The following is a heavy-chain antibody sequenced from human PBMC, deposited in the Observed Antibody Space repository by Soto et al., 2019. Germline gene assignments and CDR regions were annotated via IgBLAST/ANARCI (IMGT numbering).Heavy chain of an antibody. V-gene: IGHV3-21*01. CDR1: GFTFSSYS. CDR2: ISSSSSYI. CDR3: ARDWYYYGSGSSTWFDP. Sequence: EVQLVESGGGLVKPGGSLRLSCAASGFTFSSYSMNWVRQAPGKGLEWVSSISSSSSYIYYADSVKGRFTISRDNAKNSLYLQMNRLRAEDTAVYYCARDWYYYGSGSSTWFDPWGQGTLVTVSS. D-gene: IGHD3-10*01. J-gene: IGHJ5*02.